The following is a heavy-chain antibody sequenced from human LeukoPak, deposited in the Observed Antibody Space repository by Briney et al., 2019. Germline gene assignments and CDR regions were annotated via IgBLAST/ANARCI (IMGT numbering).Heavy chain of an antibody. J-gene: IGHJ4*02. Sequence: SDILSLTCTVSGASMRSIYAYWGWIRRPPGKGLEWIGSIYDSGSTNYNPSLKSRVTISVDTSKNQFSLKLSSVTAADTAVYYCASLNYTLRIYDYWGQGTLVTVSS. CDR2: IYDSGST. V-gene: IGHV4-39*07. CDR1: GASMRSIYAY. CDR3: ASLNYTLRIYDY. D-gene: IGHD5-12*01.